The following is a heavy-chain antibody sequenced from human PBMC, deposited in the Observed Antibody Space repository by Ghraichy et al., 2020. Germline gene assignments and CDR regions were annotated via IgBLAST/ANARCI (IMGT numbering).Heavy chain of an antibody. J-gene: IGHJ6*02. V-gene: IGHV4-61*01. CDR1: GGSVSSGSYY. D-gene: IGHD1-26*01. Sequence: SETLSLTCTVSGGSVSSGSYYWSWIRQPPGKELDWIGYIYYSGSTNYNPSLKSRVTISVDTSKNQFSLKLSSVTAADTAVYYCARGGGSYFNYYYYYGMDVWGQGTTVTVSS. CDR3: ARGGGSYFNYYYYYGMDV. CDR2: IYYSGST.